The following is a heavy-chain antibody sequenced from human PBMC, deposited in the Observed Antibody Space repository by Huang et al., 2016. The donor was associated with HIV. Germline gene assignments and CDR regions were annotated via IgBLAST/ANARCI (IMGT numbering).Heavy chain of an antibody. D-gene: IGHD3-22*01. J-gene: IGHJ4*02. Sequence: EVQLVQSGAEVKKPGESLKISCKASGYKFNNHWIGWVRQMPGKGMEWMETLHPDDADPRYSPSCKGQDTISADKSNSTAYIQWSSLKASDTAMYYCARHKGNYDRSGYPIDFWGQGTLVTVSS. V-gene: IGHV5-51*01. CDR3: ARHKGNYDRSGYPIDF. CDR2: LHPDDADP. CDR1: GYKFNNHW.